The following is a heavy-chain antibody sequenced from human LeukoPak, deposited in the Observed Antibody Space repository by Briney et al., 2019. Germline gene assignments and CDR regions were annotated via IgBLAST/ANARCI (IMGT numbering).Heavy chain of an antibody. CDR3: AKRPDYYGSGSSIDY. D-gene: IGHD3-10*01. V-gene: IGHV3-23*01. J-gene: IGHJ4*02. CDR1: GFTFSSYA. Sequence: PGGSLRLSCAASGFTFSSYAMSWVRQAPGKGLEWVSAISGSGGSTYYADSVKGRFTISRDNSKNTLYLQMNGLRAEDTAVYYCAKRPDYYGSGSSIDYWGQGTLVTVSS. CDR2: ISGSGGST.